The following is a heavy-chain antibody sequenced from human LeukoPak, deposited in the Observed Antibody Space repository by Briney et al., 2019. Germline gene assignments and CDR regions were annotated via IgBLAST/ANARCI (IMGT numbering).Heavy chain of an antibody. CDR1: GYSFTSYW. CDR3: ASLAYDSSGYRPYYFDY. V-gene: IGHV5-51*03. J-gene: IGHJ4*02. D-gene: IGHD3-22*01. Sequence: GESLKISCKGSGYSFTSYWIGWVRQMPGKGLEWMGIIYPGDSDTRYSPSFQGQVTISADKSISTAYLQLSSLKASDTAMYYCASLAYDSSGYRPYYFDYWGQGTLVTVSS. CDR2: IYPGDSDT.